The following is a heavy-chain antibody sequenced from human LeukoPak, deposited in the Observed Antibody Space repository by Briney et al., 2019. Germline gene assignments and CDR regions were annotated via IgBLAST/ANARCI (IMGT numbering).Heavy chain of an antibody. CDR2: IYYSGST. CDR1: GGSISSSNYY. V-gene: IGHV4-61*01. D-gene: IGHD3-22*01. Sequence: SETLSLTCTVSGGSISSSNYYWSWIRQPPGKGLEWIGYIYYSGSTNYNPSLKSRVTISVDTSKNQFSLKLSSVTAADTAVYYCARGGINYYDSSGYYFDWGQGTLVTVSS. CDR3: ARGGINYYDSSGYYFD. J-gene: IGHJ4*02.